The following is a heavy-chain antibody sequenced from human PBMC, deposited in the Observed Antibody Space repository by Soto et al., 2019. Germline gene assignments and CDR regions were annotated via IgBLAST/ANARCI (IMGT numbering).Heavy chain of an antibody. CDR3: ARDTWAGGGSLPFDY. V-gene: IGHV3-48*03. CDR1: GFTFSSYE. CDR2: ISSSGSSI. Sequence: VGSLRLSCAASGFTFSSYEMNWVRQAPGKGLEWVSYISSSGSSIYYADSVKGRFTISRDNAKNSVYLQMNSLRAEDTAVYYCARDTWAGGGSLPFDYWGQGTLVTVSS. D-gene: IGHD2-15*01. J-gene: IGHJ4*02.